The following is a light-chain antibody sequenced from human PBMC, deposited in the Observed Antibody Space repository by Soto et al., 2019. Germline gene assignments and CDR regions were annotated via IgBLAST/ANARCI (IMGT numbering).Light chain of an antibody. CDR3: QQRSNWPPEFT. CDR2: DAV. CDR1: QSITSY. V-gene: IGKV3-11*01. Sequence: EIVLTQSPAYLSLTPGERVTLSCRASQSITSYLAWCQKKPGQTPRLLIYDAVNRATGVPDRFSGGGSGTDFTLTISSLEAEDSAVYYCQQRSNWPPEFTFGQGTRVEIK. J-gene: IGKJ2*01.